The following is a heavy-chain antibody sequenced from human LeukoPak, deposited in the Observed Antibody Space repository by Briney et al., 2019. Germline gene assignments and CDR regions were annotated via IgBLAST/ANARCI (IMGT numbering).Heavy chain of an antibody. CDR2: IYYSGST. Sequence: KTSETLSLTCTVSGGSISSHYWSWIRQPPGKGLEWIAYIYYSGSTNYNPSLQSRVTISVDTPKNQLSLKVSSVTAADTAVYYCARHMSSGTYPMDVWGQGTTVTVSS. CDR1: GGSISSHY. D-gene: IGHD1-26*01. J-gene: IGHJ6*02. V-gene: IGHV4-59*08. CDR3: ARHMSSGTYPMDV.